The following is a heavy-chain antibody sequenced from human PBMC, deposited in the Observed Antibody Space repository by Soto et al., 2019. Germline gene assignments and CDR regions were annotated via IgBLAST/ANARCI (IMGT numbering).Heavy chain of an antibody. J-gene: IGHJ4*02. CDR1: GFTFSSYW. D-gene: IGHD6-19*01. Sequence: EEQLVESGGGLVQPGGSLRLSCAASGFTFSSYWMHWVRQAQGKGLVWVSRITSDGRNINYADSVKGRFTISRDNAKNTLYLQMNSLRAEDTAVYYCVRDEEWLVGVLWGQGTLVTVSS. V-gene: IGHV3-74*01. CDR3: VRDEEWLVGVL. CDR2: ITSDGRNI.